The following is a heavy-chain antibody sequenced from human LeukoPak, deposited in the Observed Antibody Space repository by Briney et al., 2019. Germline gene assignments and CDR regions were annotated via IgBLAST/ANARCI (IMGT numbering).Heavy chain of an antibody. D-gene: IGHD2-15*01. CDR1: GGSFSGYY. J-gene: IGHJ4*02. V-gene: IGHV4-34*01. CDR2: INHSGST. Sequence: SETLSLTCAVYGGSFSGYYWSWIRQPPGKGLEWIGEINHSGSTNYNPSLKSRVTISVDTSKNQFSLKLSSVTAADTAVYYCARDSSVEYCSGGSCWSFDYWGQGTLVTVSS. CDR3: ARDSSVEYCSGGSCWSFDY.